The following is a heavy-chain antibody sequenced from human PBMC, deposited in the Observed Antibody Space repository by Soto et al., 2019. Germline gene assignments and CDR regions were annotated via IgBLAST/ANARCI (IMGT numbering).Heavy chain of an antibody. CDR1: GFTFSSYW. CDR3: ARDNRQLVYYYRFDP. Sequence: WGSLRLSCAASGFTFSSYWMSCSGHSPFKWREWVANIKQDGSEKYYVDSVKGRFTISRDNAKNSLYLQMNSLRAEDTAVYYCARDNRQLVYYYRFDPWGQGTLVTVSS. V-gene: IGHV3-7*01. D-gene: IGHD6-6*01. CDR2: IKQDGSEK. J-gene: IGHJ5*02.